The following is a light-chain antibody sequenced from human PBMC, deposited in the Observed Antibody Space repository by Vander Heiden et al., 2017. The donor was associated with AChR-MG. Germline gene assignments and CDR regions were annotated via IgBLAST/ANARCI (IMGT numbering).Light chain of an antibody. J-gene: IGLJ7*01. Sequence: SYVLTQPPSVSVAPGQPARIPCGGNNMGSKSVHWYQQKPGQSPVLVVYDDSDQPSGIPERFSGSNSGNTATLTISRVEAGDEADYYCQVWDNSSDHAVFGGGTQLTVV. V-gene: IGLV3-21*02. CDR1: NMGSKS. CDR2: DDS. CDR3: QVWDNSSDHAV.